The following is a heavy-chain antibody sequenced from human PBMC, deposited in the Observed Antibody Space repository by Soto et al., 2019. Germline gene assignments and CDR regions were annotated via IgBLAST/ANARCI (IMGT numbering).Heavy chain of an antibody. V-gene: IGHV3-30*03. D-gene: IGHD2-15*01. CDR1: GFTFSSYG. J-gene: IGHJ4*02. CDR3: ARDCSGGSCYFDY. CDR2: VSYDGRDE. Sequence: QVQLVESGGGVVQPGRSLRLSCAVSGFTFSSYGMHWVGQAPGKGLEWVAGVSYDGRDEFYADSVKGRFTISRDNSKSTLFLQRNSLRVEDTAVYYCARDCSGGSCYFDYWGQGTQVPVSS.